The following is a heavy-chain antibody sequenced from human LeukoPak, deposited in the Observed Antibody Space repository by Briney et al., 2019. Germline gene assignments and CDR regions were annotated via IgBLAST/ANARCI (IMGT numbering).Heavy chain of an antibody. D-gene: IGHD2-8*01. V-gene: IGHV3-23*01. CDR2: ISGSGGST. CDR3: AKDRSCTNDICHGDFDY. CDR1: GFAFSSYA. J-gene: IGHJ4*02. Sequence: GGSLRLSCAASGFAFSSYAVSWVRQAPGKGLEWVSSISGSGGSTYSADSVKGRLTISRDNSKNTLYLQMNSLRAEDTALYYCAKDRSCTNDICHGDFDYWGQGTLVTVSS.